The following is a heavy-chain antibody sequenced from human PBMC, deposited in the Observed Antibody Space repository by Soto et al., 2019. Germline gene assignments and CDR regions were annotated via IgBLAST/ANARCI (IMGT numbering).Heavy chain of an antibody. Sequence: SETLSLTCAVYGGSFSGYYWSWIRQPPGKGLEWIGEINHSGSTNYNPSLKSRVTISVDTSKNQFSLKLSSVTAADTAVYYCARGGGISWSYYYYYMDVWGKGTTVTVSS. J-gene: IGHJ6*03. V-gene: IGHV4-34*01. D-gene: IGHD6-13*01. CDR1: GGSFSGYY. CDR2: INHSGST. CDR3: ARGGGISWSYYYYYMDV.